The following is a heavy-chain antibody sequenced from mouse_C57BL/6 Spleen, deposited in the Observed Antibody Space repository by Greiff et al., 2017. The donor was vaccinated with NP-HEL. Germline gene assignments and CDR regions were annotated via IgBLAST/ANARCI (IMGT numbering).Heavy chain of an antibody. Sequence: EVKVVESGGGLVKPGGSLKLSCAASGFTFSDYGMHWVRQAPEKGLEWVAYISSGSSTIYYADTVKGRFTISRDNAKNTLFLQMTSLRSEDTAMYYCARTGRRYYAMDYWGQGTSVTVSS. CDR3: ARTGRRYYAMDY. J-gene: IGHJ4*01. V-gene: IGHV5-17*01. D-gene: IGHD4-1*01. CDR1: GFTFSDYG. CDR2: ISSGSSTI.